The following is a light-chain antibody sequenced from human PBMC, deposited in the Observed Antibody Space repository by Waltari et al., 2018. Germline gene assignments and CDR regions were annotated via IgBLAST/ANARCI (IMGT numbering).Light chain of an antibody. CDR1: SSDVGGYNY. J-gene: IGLJ1*01. CDR2: GVC. V-gene: IGLV2-14*01. Sequence: QSALTQPASVSGSPGQSITISCTGTSSDVGGYNYVSWYQQYPGKAPQLMIYGVCYRPSGISNRFSGSKSGNTATLTIAGLQAEDEADYYCSSYTSTKTGVFGTGTKVTVL. CDR3: SSYTSTKTGV.